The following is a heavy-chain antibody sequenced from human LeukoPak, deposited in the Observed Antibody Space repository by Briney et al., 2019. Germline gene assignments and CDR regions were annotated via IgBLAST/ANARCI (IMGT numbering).Heavy chain of an antibody. CDR3: TRTDSSLMWSVGAFDI. CDR1: GFTFGDYA. Sequence: GGSLRLSCTASGFTFGDYAMSWFRQAPGKGLEWVGFIRSKAYGGTTEYAASVKGRFTISRDDSKSIAYQQMNSLKTEDTAVYYCTRTDSSLMWSVGAFDIWGQGTMVTVSS. J-gene: IGHJ3*02. D-gene: IGHD1-26*01. CDR2: IRSKAYGGTT. V-gene: IGHV3-49*03.